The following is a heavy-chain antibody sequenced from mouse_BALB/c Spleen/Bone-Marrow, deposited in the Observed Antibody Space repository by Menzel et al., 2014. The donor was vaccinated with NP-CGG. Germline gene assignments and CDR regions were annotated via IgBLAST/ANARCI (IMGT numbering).Heavy chain of an antibody. Sequence: QVQLQQSGPQLVRPGASVKISCKASGYSFTSYWMHWVKQRPGQGLGWIGMIDPSDSETRLNQMFKDEATLTVDKSSSTAYMQLSSPTSEDSAVYYCASYGSSPAWFAYWGQGTLVTVSA. CDR2: IDPSDSET. D-gene: IGHD1-1*01. CDR3: ASYGSSPAWFAY. V-gene: IGHV1S127*01. CDR1: GYSFTSYW. J-gene: IGHJ3*01.